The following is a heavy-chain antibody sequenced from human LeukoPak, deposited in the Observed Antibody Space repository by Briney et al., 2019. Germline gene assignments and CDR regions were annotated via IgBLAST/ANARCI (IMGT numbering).Heavy chain of an antibody. CDR2: ISSNGGST. CDR1: GFTFSNYP. J-gene: IGHJ4*02. D-gene: IGHD1-1*01. V-gene: IGHV3-64D*06. Sequence: PGRSLRLSCSASGFTFSNYPMHWVRQAPGKGLVYVSAISSNGGSTYYADSVKGRFTISRDNSKNTLYLQMSSLRGEDTAVYSCVKRTTGTNFFDYWGQGTLVTVSS. CDR3: VKRTTGTNFFDY.